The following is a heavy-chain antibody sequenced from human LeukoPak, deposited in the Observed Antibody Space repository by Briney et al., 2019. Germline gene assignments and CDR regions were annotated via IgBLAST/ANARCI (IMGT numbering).Heavy chain of an antibody. Sequence: GRSLRLSCAASGFTFSIYGMHWVRQAPGKGLEWVAVISYDGSNKYYADSVKGRFTISRDNSKNTLYLQMNSLRAEDTAVYYCARDHRGVRDYFDYWGQGTLVTVSS. D-gene: IGHD3-10*01. J-gene: IGHJ4*02. CDR2: ISYDGSNK. CDR3: ARDHRGVRDYFDY. V-gene: IGHV3-30*03. CDR1: GFTFSIYG.